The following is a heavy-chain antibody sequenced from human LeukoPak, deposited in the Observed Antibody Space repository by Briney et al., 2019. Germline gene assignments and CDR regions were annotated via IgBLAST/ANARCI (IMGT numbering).Heavy chain of an antibody. CDR2: IYTSGST. CDR3: ATDGVYCSNGICYQKYYFDY. D-gene: IGHD2-8*01. V-gene: IGHV4-4*07. J-gene: IGHJ4*02. Sequence: SETLSLTCAVYGGSVSSYYWSWIRPPAGKGLEWIGHIYTSGSTNYNPSLKSRVTMSVDTSKNQFSLKLSSVTAADTAVYYCATDGVYCSNGICYQKYYFDYWGQGTLVTVSS. CDR1: GGSVSSYY.